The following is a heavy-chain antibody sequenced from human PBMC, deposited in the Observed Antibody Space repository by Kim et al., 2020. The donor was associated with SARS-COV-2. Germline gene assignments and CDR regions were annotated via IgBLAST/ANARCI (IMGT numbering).Heavy chain of an antibody. CDR1: GFTFDDYA. CDR3: VRGVIAVAGTHFDY. Sequence: GGSLRLSCAASGFTFDDYAMHWIRQAPGKGLEWVSGISWNSGSIGYADSVKGRFTISRDNAKNSLYLQMNSLRAEDTALYYCVRGVIAVAGTHFDYWGQGTLVTVSS. J-gene: IGHJ4*02. CDR2: ISWNSGSI. V-gene: IGHV3-9*01. D-gene: IGHD6-19*01.